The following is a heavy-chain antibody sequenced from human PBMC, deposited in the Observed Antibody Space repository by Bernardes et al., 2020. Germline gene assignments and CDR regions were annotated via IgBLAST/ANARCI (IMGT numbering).Heavy chain of an antibody. CDR1: GFTFDDYA. J-gene: IGHJ4*02. CDR2: ISWNSGSI. V-gene: IGHV3-9*01. Sequence: GGSLRLSCAASGFTFDDYAMHWVRQAPGKGLEWVSGISWNSGSIGYADSVKGRFTISRDNAKNSLYLQMNSLRAEDTALYYCAKGEYSGYDEGLFDYWGQGTLVTVSS. D-gene: IGHD5-12*01. CDR3: AKGEYSGYDEGLFDY.